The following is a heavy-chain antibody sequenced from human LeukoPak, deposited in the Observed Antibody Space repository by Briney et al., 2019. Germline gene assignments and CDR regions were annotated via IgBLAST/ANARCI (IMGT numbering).Heavy chain of an antibody. CDR2: LNWNGGGI. CDR3: ARGIVGATAGGYHYYGMDV. D-gene: IGHD1-26*01. Sequence: GGSLRLFCAASGFPFEDYGMNWDRQDPGKGPEWVSTLNWNGGGIRYADSVRGRFTISRDNAKNSLYLQMKGLRAEDTALYYCARGIVGATAGGYHYYGMDVWGQGTTVTVSS. CDR1: GFPFEDYG. V-gene: IGHV3-20*04. J-gene: IGHJ6*02.